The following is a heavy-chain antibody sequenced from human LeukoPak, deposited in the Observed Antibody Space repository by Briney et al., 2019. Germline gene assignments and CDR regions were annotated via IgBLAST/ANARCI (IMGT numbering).Heavy chain of an antibody. V-gene: IGHV4-61*02. J-gene: IGHJ4*02. D-gene: IGHD3-22*01. CDR2: LYTSGST. Sequence: NPSQTLSLTCTVSGGSISSGSYYWSWIRQPAGKGLEWIGRLYTSGSTNYSPSLKSRVTISVDASKNQFSLRLTSVTAADTAVYYCARSPSPDLNYYDTSGSYYFDYWGQGTLVTVSS. CDR3: ARSPSPDLNYYDTSGSYYFDY. CDR1: GGSISSGSYY.